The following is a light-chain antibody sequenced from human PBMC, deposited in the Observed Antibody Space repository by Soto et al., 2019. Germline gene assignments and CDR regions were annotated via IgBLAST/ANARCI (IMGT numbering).Light chain of an antibody. V-gene: IGKV3-15*01. Sequence: EIVMTQSPATLSVSPGERATLSCRVSQSVRSNLAWYQQKPGQAPRLLIYGASTRATGIPARFSGSGSGTEFTLTISSLQSEDFALYYCQQFNNWPPVTFGQGTRLEIK. CDR2: GAS. CDR1: QSVRSN. J-gene: IGKJ5*01. CDR3: QQFNNWPPVT.